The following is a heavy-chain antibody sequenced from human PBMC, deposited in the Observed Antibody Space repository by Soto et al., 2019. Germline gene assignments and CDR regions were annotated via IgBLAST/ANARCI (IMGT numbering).Heavy chain of an antibody. CDR2: ISGSGGST. Sequence: PGGSLRLSCAASGFTFSSYAMSWVRQAPGKGLEWVSAISGSGGSTYYADSVKGRFTISRDNSKNTLYLQMNSLRAEDTAVYYYDSSGYTGLGGYFDYWGQGTLVTVSS. J-gene: IGHJ4*02. CDR3: DSSGYTGLGGYFDY. D-gene: IGHD3-22*01. V-gene: IGHV3-23*01. CDR1: GFTFSSYA.